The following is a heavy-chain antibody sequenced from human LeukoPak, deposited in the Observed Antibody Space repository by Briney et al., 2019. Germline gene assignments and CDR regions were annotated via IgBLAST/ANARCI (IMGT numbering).Heavy chain of an antibody. D-gene: IGHD6-19*01. Sequence: GGSLRLSCAASGFTFSSYAMTWVRQTPGKGLEWVSGVSGSGGFTYYADSVKGRFTISRDKSKNTLYLQMNSLRVEDTAVYYCAKYPVPGRDQPPYYFDYWGQGTLVTVSS. J-gene: IGHJ4*02. V-gene: IGHV3-23*01. CDR2: VSGSGGFT. CDR1: GFTFSSYA. CDR3: AKYPVPGRDQPPYYFDY.